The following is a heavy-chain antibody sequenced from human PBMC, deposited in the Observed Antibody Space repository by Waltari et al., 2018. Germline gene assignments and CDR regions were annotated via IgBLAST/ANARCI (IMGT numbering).Heavy chain of an antibody. D-gene: IGHD6-13*01. Sequence: QVQLQQWGAGLLKPSETLSLTCAVYGGSFSGYYWSWIRQPPGKGLEWIGEINHSGSTNYNASLKSRVTISVDTSKNQFSLKLSSVTAADTAVYYCARKGWKRGGAAAGSPLKRIQSYYGMDVWGQGP. CDR3: ARKGWKRGGAAAGSPLKRIQSYYGMDV. CDR2: INHSGST. V-gene: IGHV4-34*01. J-gene: IGHJ6*02. CDR1: GGSFSGYY.